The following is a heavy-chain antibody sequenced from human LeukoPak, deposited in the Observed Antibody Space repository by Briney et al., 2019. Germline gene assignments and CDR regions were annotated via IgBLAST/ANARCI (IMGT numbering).Heavy chain of an antibody. CDR1: GFTFSSYS. V-gene: IGHV3-21*01. CDR3: AREVVVTPYYFDY. CDR2: ISSSSSYI. D-gene: IGHD3-22*01. J-gene: IGHJ4*02. Sequence: GGSLRLSCAASGFTFSSYSVNWVRQAPGKGLEWVSSISSSSSYIYYADSVKGRFTISRDNAKNSLYLQMNSLRAEDTAVYYCAREVVVTPYYFDYWGQGTLVTVSS.